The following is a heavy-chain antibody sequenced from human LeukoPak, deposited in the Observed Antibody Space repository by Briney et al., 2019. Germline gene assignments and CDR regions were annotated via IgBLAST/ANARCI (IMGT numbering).Heavy chain of an antibody. CDR3: ARRGSSYFDY. Sequence: SQTLSLTCTVSGGSISSGCYYWSWIRQYPGKGLEWIGYIYYSGSTYYNPSLKSRVTISVDTSKNQFSLKLSSVTAADTAVYYCARRGSSYFDYWGQGTLVTVSS. CDR2: IYYSGST. CDR1: GGSISSGCYY. V-gene: IGHV4-31*03. J-gene: IGHJ4*02. D-gene: IGHD6-13*01.